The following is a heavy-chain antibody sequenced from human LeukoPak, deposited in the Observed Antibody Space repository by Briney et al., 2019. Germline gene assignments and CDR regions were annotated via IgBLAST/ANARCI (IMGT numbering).Heavy chain of an antibody. D-gene: IGHD1-26*01. CDR3: ARGRGSLGPYYFDY. CDR2: IWHDGSNK. Sequence: GGSLRLSCAAPGFTFSSYGMHWVRQAPGKGLEWVAVIWHDGSNKYYADSVEGRFTISRDNSKNTLYLQMNSLRAEDTAVYYCARGRGSLGPYYFDYWGQGTLVTVSS. V-gene: IGHV3-33*01. CDR1: GFTFSSYG. J-gene: IGHJ4*02.